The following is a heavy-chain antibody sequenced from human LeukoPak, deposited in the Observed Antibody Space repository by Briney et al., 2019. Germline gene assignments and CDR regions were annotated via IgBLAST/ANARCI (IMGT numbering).Heavy chain of an antibody. CDR1: GFAFSSYG. Sequence: PGGSLRLSCAASGFAFSSYGMHWVRQAPGKGLEWVSVISYDGSNKYYADSVKGRFTISRDNSRNTVYLQMNSLRAEDTAVYYCAKGRRYCSGGSCYYFDYWGQGTLVTVSS. CDR2: ISYDGSNK. V-gene: IGHV3-30*18. D-gene: IGHD2-15*01. CDR3: AKGRRYCSGGSCYYFDY. J-gene: IGHJ4*02.